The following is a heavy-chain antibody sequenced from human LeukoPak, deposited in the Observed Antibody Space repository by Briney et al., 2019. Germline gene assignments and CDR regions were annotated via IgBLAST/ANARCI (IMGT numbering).Heavy chain of an antibody. J-gene: IGHJ4*02. CDR1: GGSISSSTYY. V-gene: IGHV4-39*01. D-gene: IGHD1-7*01. Sequence: KPSETLSLTCTVSGGSISSSTYYWGWIRQPPGKGLEWIGSIYYSGSTFYNPSLKSRVTISVDTSKDQFSLKLSSVTAADTAVYYCARRTYGIGFDYWGQGSMVTVSS. CDR3: ARRTYGIGFDY. CDR2: IYYSGST.